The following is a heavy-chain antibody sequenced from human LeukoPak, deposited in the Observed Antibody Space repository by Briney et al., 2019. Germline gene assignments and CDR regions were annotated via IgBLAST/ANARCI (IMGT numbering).Heavy chain of an antibody. Sequence: SETLSLTCTVSGGSIRSYYWSWIRQPPGKGLEWIGYIYYSGSTNYNPSLKSRVSISVDTSKNQFSLKLSSVTAADTAVYYCARTWIPVPFDYWGQGTLVTVSS. D-gene: IGHD5-18*01. CDR1: GGSIRSYY. V-gene: IGHV4-59*01. CDR3: ARTWIPVPFDY. J-gene: IGHJ4*02. CDR2: IYYSGST.